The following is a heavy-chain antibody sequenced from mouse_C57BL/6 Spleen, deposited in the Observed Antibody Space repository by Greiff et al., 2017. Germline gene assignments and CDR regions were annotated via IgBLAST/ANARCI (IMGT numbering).Heavy chain of an antibody. J-gene: IGHJ2*01. CDR1: GYTFTSYG. CDR3: ARGTAATVVFDY. CDR2: IYPRSGNT. Sequence: VKLVESGAELARPGASVKLSCKASGYTFTSYGISWVKQRTGQGLEWIGEIYPRSGNTYYNEKFKGKATLTADKSSSTAYMELRSLTSEDSAVYFCARGTAATVVFDYWGQGTTLTVSS. V-gene: IGHV1-81*01. D-gene: IGHD1-1*01.